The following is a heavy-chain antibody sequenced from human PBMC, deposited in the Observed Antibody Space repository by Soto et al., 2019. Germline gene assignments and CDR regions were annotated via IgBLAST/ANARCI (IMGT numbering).Heavy chain of an antibody. V-gene: IGHV4-30-4*08. CDR1: GGSISSGPNY. CDR2: IYYSGST. CDR3: AREDSIAAAGL. J-gene: IGHJ4*02. Sequence: SETLSLTCSVSGGSISSGPNYWSWIRQPPGKGLEWIGYIYYSGSTYYNPSLKSRVTISVDTSKNQFSLKLSSVTAADTAVYYCAREDSIAAAGLWGQGTLVTVSS. D-gene: IGHD6-13*01.